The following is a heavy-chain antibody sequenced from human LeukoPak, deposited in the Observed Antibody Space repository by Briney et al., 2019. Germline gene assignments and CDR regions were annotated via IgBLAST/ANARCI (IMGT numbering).Heavy chain of an antibody. Sequence: SETLSLTCTVSGGSISSYYWSWIRQPPGKGLEWIGYIYYSGSTNYNPSLKSRVTISVDTSKNQFSLKLSSVTAADTAVYYCASTRRAYGSGWYHDAFDIWGQGTMVTVSS. D-gene: IGHD6-19*01. CDR1: GGSISSYY. CDR3: ASTRRAYGSGWYHDAFDI. V-gene: IGHV4-59*08. CDR2: IYYSGST. J-gene: IGHJ3*02.